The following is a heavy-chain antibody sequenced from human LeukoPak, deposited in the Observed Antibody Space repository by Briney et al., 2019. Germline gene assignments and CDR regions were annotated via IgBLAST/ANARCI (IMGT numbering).Heavy chain of an antibody. Sequence: ASVKVSCKASGYSFTGYYVYWVRQAPGQGLEWMGWILPNSGGTNYAQKFQGRVTMTRDTSISTAYMELSRLTSDDTAVYYCARDPGYCASGICPDFWGQGTLVTVSS. V-gene: IGHV1-2*02. J-gene: IGHJ4*02. CDR3: ARDPGYCASGICPDF. CDR2: ILPNSGGT. CDR1: GYSFTGYY. D-gene: IGHD2-8*01.